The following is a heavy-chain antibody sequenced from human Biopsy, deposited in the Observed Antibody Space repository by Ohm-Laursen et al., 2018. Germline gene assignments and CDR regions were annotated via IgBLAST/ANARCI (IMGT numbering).Heavy chain of an antibody. V-gene: IGHV3-9*01. D-gene: IGHD3-9*01. J-gene: IGHJ3*01. CDR2: ISWNRGRI. CDR1: GFKFADYG. Sequence: SLRLSCAAAGFKFADYGMNWVRQVPGKGLEWVSRISWNRGRIGYVDSVKGRFTISRDNAKNSLYLQMNSLKAEDTALYYCARGYYDIGTGYHYDVFDFWGRGTLVTVSS. CDR3: ARGYYDIGTGYHYDVFDF.